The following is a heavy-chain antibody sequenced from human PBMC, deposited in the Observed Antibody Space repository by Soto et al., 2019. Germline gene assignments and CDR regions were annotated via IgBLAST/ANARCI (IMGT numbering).Heavy chain of an antibody. Sequence: QPWGCLRLACAASGVTLSSYGMHWVRQAPGKGLEWVAVISYDGSNKYYADSVKGRFTISRDNSKNTLYLQMNSLRAEDTAVYYCARDMCSNSCRPLYYMDVWGKGTTVTVSS. CDR1: GVTLSSYG. CDR3: ARDMCSNSCRPLYYMDV. CDR2: ISYDGSNK. D-gene: IGHD2-2*01. J-gene: IGHJ6*03. V-gene: IGHV3-30*03.